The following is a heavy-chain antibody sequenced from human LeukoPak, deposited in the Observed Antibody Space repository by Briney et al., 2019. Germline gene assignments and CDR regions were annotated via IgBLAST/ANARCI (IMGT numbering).Heavy chain of an antibody. J-gene: IGHJ4*02. Sequence: PSETLSLTCAVYGGSFSGYYWSWIRQPPGKGLEWIEEINHSGSTNYNPSLKSRVTISVDTSKNQFSLKLSSVTAADTAVYYCASYGSGSSPYYFDYWGQGALVTVSS. D-gene: IGHD3-10*01. CDR3: ASYGSGSSPYYFDY. V-gene: IGHV4-34*01. CDR1: GGSFSGYY. CDR2: INHSGST.